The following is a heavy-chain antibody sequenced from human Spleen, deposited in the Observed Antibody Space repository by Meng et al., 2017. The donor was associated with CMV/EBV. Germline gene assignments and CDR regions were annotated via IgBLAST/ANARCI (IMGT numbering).Heavy chain of an antibody. D-gene: IGHD1-26*01. CDR2: IYPGDSDT. J-gene: IGHJ4*02. V-gene: IGHV5-51*01. Sequence: GESLKISCKGSGYSFTSYWIGWVRQMPGKGLEWMGIIYPGDSDTRYSPSFQGQVTISADKSISTAYLQWRSLKASDTAKYYFARRSVGGTYYFDYWGQGTLVTVSS. CDR1: GYSFTSYW. CDR3: ARRSVGGTYYFDY.